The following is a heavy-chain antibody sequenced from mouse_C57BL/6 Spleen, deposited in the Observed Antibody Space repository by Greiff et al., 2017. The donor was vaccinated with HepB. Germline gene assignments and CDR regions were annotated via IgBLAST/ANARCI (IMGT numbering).Heavy chain of an antibody. CDR1: GYTFTSYG. D-gene: IGHD1-1*01. Sequence: QVQLQQPGAELARPGASVKLSCKASGYTFTSYGISWVKQRTGQGLEWIGEIYPRSGNTYYNEKFKGKATLTADKSSSTAYMELRSLTSEDSAVYFCASLFITTVVATDYYAMDYWGQGTSVTVSS. CDR3: ASLFITTVVATDYYAMDY. V-gene: IGHV1-81*01. CDR2: IYPRSGNT. J-gene: IGHJ4*01.